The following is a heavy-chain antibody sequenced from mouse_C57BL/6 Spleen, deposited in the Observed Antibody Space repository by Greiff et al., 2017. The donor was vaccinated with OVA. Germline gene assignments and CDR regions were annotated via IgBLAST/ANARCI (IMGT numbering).Heavy chain of an antibody. Sequence: QVQLKQSGPELVKPGASVKISCKASGYAFSSSWMNWVKQRPGKGLEWIGRIYPGDGDTNYNGKFKGKATLTADKSSSTAYMQLSSLTSEDSAVYFCARSDGYSYAMDYWGQGTSVTVSS. J-gene: IGHJ4*01. V-gene: IGHV1-82*01. CDR1: GYAFSSSW. CDR3: ARSDGYSYAMDY. CDR2: IYPGDGDT. D-gene: IGHD2-3*01.